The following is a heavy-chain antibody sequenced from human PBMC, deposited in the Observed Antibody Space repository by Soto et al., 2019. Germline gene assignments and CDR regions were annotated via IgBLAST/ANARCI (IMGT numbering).Heavy chain of an antibody. CDR1: GFTFRSHA. CDR2: ITGNGLNS. V-gene: IGHV3-23*01. J-gene: IGHJ4*02. D-gene: IGHD6-19*01. Sequence: GGSLRLSCAASGFTFRSHAMSWVRLAPGKGLEWISSITGNGLNSYYANSVKGRFTISRDNSKNTVYLQMNGLGAEDTAVYYCTKAFIAVAVPDYWGQGTLVTVSS. CDR3: TKAFIAVAVPDY.